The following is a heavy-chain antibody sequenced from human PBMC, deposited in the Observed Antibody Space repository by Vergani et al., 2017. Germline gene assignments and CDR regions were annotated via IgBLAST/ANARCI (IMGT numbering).Heavy chain of an antibody. V-gene: IGHV4-59*04. Sequence: VQLLESGGGLVQPGGSLRLSCAASGFTFSSYAMSWVRQAPGKGLEWIGYIYYSGSTYYNPSLKSRVTISVDTSKNQFSLKLSSVTAADTAVYYCARTMDIVVVVAAHCPFDYWGQGTLVTVSS. CDR3: ARTMDIVVVVAAHCPFDY. J-gene: IGHJ4*02. CDR1: GFTFSSYA. D-gene: IGHD2-15*01. CDR2: IYYSGST.